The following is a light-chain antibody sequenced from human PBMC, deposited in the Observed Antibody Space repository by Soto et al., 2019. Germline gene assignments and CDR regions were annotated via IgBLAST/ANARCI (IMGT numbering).Light chain of an antibody. Sequence: IQLTQSPSSLSASVGDRVTISCRASQGISSYLSWYQQQPGQAPKLLIYAASTLQSGVPSRFSGSGSGTDFTLTISSLQPEDFETYYCQQRNSPLTFGGGTKVEIK. V-gene: IGKV1-9*01. CDR1: QGISSY. CDR2: AAS. J-gene: IGKJ4*01. CDR3: QQRNSPLT.